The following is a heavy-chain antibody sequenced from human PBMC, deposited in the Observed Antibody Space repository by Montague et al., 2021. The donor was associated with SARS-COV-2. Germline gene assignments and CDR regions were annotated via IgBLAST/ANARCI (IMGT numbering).Heavy chain of an antibody. CDR2: INHSGST. Sequence: SETLSLTCAVYGESFSGYYWSWIRQPPGKGLEWIGEINHSGSTNYNPSLKSRVTISVDTSKNQISLKLSSVTAADTAVYYCARVRYSGSGTSLGMDVWGQGTTVTVSS. CDR3: ARVRYSGSGTSLGMDV. V-gene: IGHV4-34*01. D-gene: IGHD3-10*01. CDR1: GESFSGYY. J-gene: IGHJ6*02.